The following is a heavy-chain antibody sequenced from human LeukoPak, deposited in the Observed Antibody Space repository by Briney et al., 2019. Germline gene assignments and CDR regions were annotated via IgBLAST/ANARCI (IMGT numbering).Heavy chain of an antibody. D-gene: IGHD3-3*01. V-gene: IGHV1-18*01. CDR3: ARGLPLYDFWSGYYTNWFDP. Sequence: GASVKVSCKASGYTFTSYGISWVRQAPGQGLEWMGWISAYNGNTNYAQKLQGRVTMTTDTSTSTAYMELRSLRSDDTAVYYCARGLPLYDFWSGYYTNWFDPWGQGTLVTVSS. J-gene: IGHJ5*02. CDR2: ISAYNGNT. CDR1: GYTFTSYG.